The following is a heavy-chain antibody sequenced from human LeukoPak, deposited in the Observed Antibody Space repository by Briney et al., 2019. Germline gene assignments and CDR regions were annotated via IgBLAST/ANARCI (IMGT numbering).Heavy chain of an antibody. CDR3: AKSNDYGDYYYYGMDV. CDR1: GFAFSSYA. CDR2: ISGSGGST. Sequence: GGSLRLSCAASGFAFSSYAMSWVRQAPGKGLEWVSAISGSGGSTYYADSVKGRFTISRDNSKNTLYLQMNSLRAEDTAVYYCAKSNDYGDYYYYGMDVWGQGTTVTVSS. J-gene: IGHJ6*02. D-gene: IGHD4-17*01. V-gene: IGHV3-23*01.